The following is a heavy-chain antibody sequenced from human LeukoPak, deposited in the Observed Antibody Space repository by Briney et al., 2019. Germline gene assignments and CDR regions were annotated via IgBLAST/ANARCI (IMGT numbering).Heavy chain of an antibody. CDR1: GGSFSGYY. Sequence: PSETLSLTCAVYGGSFSGYYWSWIRQPPGKGLEWIGEINHSGSTNYNPSLKSRVTISVDTSKNQFSLKLSSVTAADTAVYYCVYCSSTSCSDWGQGTLVTVSS. D-gene: IGHD2-2*01. CDR2: INHSGST. CDR3: VYCSSTSCSD. J-gene: IGHJ4*02. V-gene: IGHV4-34*01.